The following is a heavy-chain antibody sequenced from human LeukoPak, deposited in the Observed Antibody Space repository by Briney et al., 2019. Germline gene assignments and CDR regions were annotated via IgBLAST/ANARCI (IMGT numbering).Heavy chain of an antibody. CDR3: ARSDGSGSYYNPNWFDP. J-gene: IGHJ5*02. CDR2: IIPILGIA. Sequence: ASVKVSCKASGGTFSSYAISWVRQAPGQGLEWMGRIIPILGIANYAQKFQGRVTITADKSTSTAYMELSSLRSEDTAVYYCARSDGSGSYYNPNWFDPWGQGTLVTVSS. CDR1: GGTFSSYA. D-gene: IGHD3-10*01. V-gene: IGHV1-69*04.